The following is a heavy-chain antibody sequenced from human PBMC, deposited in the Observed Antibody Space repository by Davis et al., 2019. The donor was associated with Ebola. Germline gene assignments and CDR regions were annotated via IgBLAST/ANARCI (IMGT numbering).Heavy chain of an antibody. Sequence: GESLKISCAASGFTFSSYAMSWVRQAPGKGLEWVSAISGSGGSTYYADSVKGRFTISRDNSKNTLYLQMNSLRAEDTAVYYCAKAESGYSYGSLILFDYWGQGTLVTVSS. CDR2: ISGSGGST. CDR1: GFTFSSYA. J-gene: IGHJ4*02. V-gene: IGHV3-23*01. D-gene: IGHD5-18*01. CDR3: AKAESGYSYGSLILFDY.